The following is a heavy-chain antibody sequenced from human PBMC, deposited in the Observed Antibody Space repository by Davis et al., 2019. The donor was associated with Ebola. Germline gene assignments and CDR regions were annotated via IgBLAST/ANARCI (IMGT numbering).Heavy chain of an antibody. CDR2: IKSKTDGGTT. V-gene: IGHV3-15*07. J-gene: IGHJ6*02. CDR1: GFTFSNAW. Sequence: PGGSLRLSCAAPGFTFSNAWMNWVRQAPGKGLEWVGRIKSKTDGGTTDYAAPVKGRFTISRDDSKNTLYLQMNSLKTEDTAVYYCTTDGSGSFLKPYYYYYYGMDVWGQGTTVTVSS. CDR3: TTDGSGSFLKPYYYYYYGMDV. D-gene: IGHD3-10*01.